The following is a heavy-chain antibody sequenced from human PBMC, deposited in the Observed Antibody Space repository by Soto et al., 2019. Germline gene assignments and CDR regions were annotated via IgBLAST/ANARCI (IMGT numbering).Heavy chain of an antibody. CDR3: ARDSRKIRQQLAY. J-gene: IGHJ4*02. CDR2: ISSSSSYI. CDR1: GFTFSSYS. V-gene: IGHV3-21*01. Sequence: GGSLRLSCAASGFTFSSYSMNWVRQAPGKGLEWVSSISSSSSYIYYADSVKGRFTISRDNAKNSLYLQMNSLRAEETAVYYCARDSRKIRQQLAYWGQGTLVTVSS. D-gene: IGHD6-13*01.